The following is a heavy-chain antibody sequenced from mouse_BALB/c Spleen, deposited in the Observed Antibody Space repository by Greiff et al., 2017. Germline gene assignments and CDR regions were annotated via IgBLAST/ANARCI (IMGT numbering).Heavy chain of an antibody. V-gene: IGHV1-14*01. Sequence: VQLQQSGPELVKPGASVKMSCKASGYTFTSYVMHWVKQKPGQGLEWIGYINPYNDGTKYNEKFKGKATLTSDKSSSTAYMELSSLTSEDSAVYYCAREGIYGNHAMDYWGQGTSVTVSS. D-gene: IGHD2-1*01. CDR3: AREGIYGNHAMDY. J-gene: IGHJ4*01. CDR2: INPYNDGT. CDR1: GYTFTSYV.